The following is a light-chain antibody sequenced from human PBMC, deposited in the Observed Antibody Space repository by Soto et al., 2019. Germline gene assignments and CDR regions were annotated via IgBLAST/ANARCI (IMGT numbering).Light chain of an antibody. V-gene: IGKV1-27*01. J-gene: IGKJ4*01. CDR1: QGISNY. Sequence: DIQMTQSPSSLSASVGDRVTITCRASQGISNYLAWYQQIPGKVPKLLISAASTLQSGVPSRFSGIGSGTDFTLTISSLQPEDVATDYCQKYTTVPAFGGGTKVEIK. CDR3: QKYTTVPA. CDR2: AAS.